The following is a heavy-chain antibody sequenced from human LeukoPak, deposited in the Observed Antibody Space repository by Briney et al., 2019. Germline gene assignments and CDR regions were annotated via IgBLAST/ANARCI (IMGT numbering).Heavy chain of an antibody. J-gene: IGHJ6*03. D-gene: IGHD3-3*01. V-gene: IGHV3-48*04. Sequence: GGSLRLSCAASGFIFSSYWMTWVRQAPGKGLEWVSYISSSGSTIYYADSVKGRFTISRDNAKNSLFLQMNSLRAEDTAVYYCARIVGGGITIFGVVKDYYYMDVWGKGTTVTVSS. CDR3: ARIVGGGITIFGVVKDYYYMDV. CDR2: ISSSGSTI. CDR1: GFIFSSYW.